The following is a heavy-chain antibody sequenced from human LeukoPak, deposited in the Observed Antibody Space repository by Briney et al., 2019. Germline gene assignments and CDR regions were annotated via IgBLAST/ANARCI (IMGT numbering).Heavy chain of an antibody. Sequence: PGGSLRLSCAASGFTFSDYSMTWVRQAPGKGLEWVASISTSSSYIYYADSVKGRFTISRDNAKTSLYLQMNSLRAEDTAVYYCAKDFEYSSGWYGPYFDYWGQGTLVTVSS. CDR3: AKDFEYSSGWYGPYFDY. CDR2: ISTSSSYI. D-gene: IGHD6-19*01. CDR1: GFTFSDYS. J-gene: IGHJ4*02. V-gene: IGHV3-21*04.